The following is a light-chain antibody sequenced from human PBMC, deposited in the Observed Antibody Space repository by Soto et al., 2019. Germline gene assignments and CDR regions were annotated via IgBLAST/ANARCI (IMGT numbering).Light chain of an antibody. CDR2: KAS. CDR3: QQYNSYPWT. J-gene: IGKJ1*01. V-gene: IGKV1-5*03. CDR1: QSINSR. Sequence: DIPMTQSPSTLSASVGDRVTVTCRAGQSINSRLAWYQQKPGKAPKLLIYKASNLESGVPSRFSGTGSGAEFTLTISSLQPDDSATYYCQQYNSYPWTFGQGTEVEIK.